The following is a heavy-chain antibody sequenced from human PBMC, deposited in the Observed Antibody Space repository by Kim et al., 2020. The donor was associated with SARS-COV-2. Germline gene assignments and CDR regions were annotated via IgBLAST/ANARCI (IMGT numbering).Heavy chain of an antibody. J-gene: IGHJ4*02. CDR3: AKSERGYSGYDTYYFDY. D-gene: IGHD5-12*01. Sequence: VKGRFTISRDNSKNTLYLQMNSLRAEDTAVYYCAKSERGYSGYDTYYFDYWGQGTLVTVSS. V-gene: IGHV3-23*01.